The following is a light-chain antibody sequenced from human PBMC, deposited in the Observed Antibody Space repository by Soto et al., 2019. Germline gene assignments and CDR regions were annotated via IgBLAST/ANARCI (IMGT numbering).Light chain of an antibody. Sequence: QSALTQPPSASGSPGQSVTISCTGTPSDVGGYISVSWYQQHPGKAPKLIIYEVNKRPSGVPDRFSAYKSGDTASLTVSGLQAEDEADYFCSSYSGSDNFVVFGGGTKVTVL. CDR3: SSYSGSDNFVV. J-gene: IGLJ3*02. V-gene: IGLV2-8*01. CDR1: PSDVGGYIS. CDR2: EVN.